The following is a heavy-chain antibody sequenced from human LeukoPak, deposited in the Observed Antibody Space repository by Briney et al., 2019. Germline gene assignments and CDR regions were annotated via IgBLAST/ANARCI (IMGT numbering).Heavy chain of an antibody. Sequence: GASVKVSCKASGGTFSSYAISWVRQAPGQELEWMGGIIPIFGTANYAQKFQGRVTITADESTSTAYMELSSLRSEDTAVYYCASCSGGSCYSGDTWFDPWGQGTLVTVSS. D-gene: IGHD2-15*01. CDR1: GGTFSSYA. J-gene: IGHJ5*02. CDR3: ASCSGGSCYSGDTWFDP. CDR2: IIPIFGTA. V-gene: IGHV1-69*13.